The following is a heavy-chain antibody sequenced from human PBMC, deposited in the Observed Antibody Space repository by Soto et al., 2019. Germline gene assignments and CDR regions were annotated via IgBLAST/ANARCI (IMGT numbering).Heavy chain of an antibody. V-gene: IGHV3-30-3*01. D-gene: IGHD4-17*01. CDR1: GFAFKNHA. J-gene: IGHJ4*02. CDR3: AREEYGDFFLDY. Sequence: QVQLVESGGGVVQTGRSLRLSCAASGFAFKNHAMHWVRQAPGKGLEWVAVISYDSSQKFYADSVKGRLTISRDNSKNPLYLQMNSLRAEDTAVYYCAREEYGDFFLDYWGQGTLVTVPS. CDR2: ISYDSSQK.